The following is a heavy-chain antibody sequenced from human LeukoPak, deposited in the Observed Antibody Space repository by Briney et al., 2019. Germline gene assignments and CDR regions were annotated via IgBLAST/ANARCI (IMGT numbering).Heavy chain of an antibody. Sequence: PSETLSLTCTVSGGSISSYYWSWIRQPPGKGLEWIGYIYYSGSTNYNPSLKSRVTVSVDTSKNQFSLKLSSVTAADTAVYYCARFPGSAEYRHYYMDVWGKGTTVTVSS. D-gene: IGHD2-15*01. CDR2: IYYSGST. V-gene: IGHV4-59*01. CDR3: ARFPGSAEYRHYYMDV. J-gene: IGHJ6*03. CDR1: GGSISSYY.